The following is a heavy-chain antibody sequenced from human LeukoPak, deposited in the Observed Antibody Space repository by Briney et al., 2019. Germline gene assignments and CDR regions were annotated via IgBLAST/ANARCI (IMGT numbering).Heavy chain of an antibody. CDR1: GGTFSSYA. CDR2: IIPIFGTA. Sequence: ASVKVSCKASGGTFSSYAISWVRQAPGQGLEWMGGIIPIFGTANYAQKFQGRVTITTDESTSTAYMELSSLRSEDTAVYYCARGGVTKNWFDLWGQGTLVTVYS. V-gene: IGHV1-69*05. D-gene: IGHD2-8*01. CDR3: ARGGVTKNWFDL. J-gene: IGHJ5*02.